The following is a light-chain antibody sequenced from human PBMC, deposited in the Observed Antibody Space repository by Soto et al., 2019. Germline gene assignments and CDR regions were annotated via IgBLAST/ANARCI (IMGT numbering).Light chain of an antibody. CDR3: AAWDDSLSGGV. J-gene: IGLJ3*02. Sequence: QAVVTQAPSASGTPGQTVTISCSGSSSNIGNNYLYWYRHLPGTAPKLLIYRNNQRPSGVPDRFSGSKSGTSASLAISGLRSEDEADYYCAAWDDSLSGGVFGGGTKLTVL. CDR1: SSNIGNNY. V-gene: IGLV1-47*01. CDR2: RNN.